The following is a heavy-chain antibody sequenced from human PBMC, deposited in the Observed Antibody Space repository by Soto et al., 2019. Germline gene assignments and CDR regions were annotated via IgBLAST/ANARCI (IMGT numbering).Heavy chain of an antibody. Sequence: QVQLEQSGAEVKRPGSSVKVSCRASGGTFTSYSINWVRRAPGQGPEWMGAVIPRFGTTTYAQRFEGRVTVTADASTSTVFRVMSGLRSEDTAVYFCARARIVAVSGRTGGYYYYAMDLGGQGTAVIVSS. D-gene: IGHD2-2*01. CDR1: GGTFTSYS. J-gene: IGHJ6*02. CDR2: VIPRFGTT. CDR3: ARARIVAVSGRTGGYYYYAMDL. V-gene: IGHV1-69*01.